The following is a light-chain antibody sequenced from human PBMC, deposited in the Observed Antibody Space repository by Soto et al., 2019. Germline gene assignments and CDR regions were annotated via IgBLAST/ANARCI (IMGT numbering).Light chain of an antibody. CDR1: QSISSD. CDR2: GAS. CDR3: QQYSSWPPLT. J-gene: IGKJ4*01. Sequence: EIVLTQFPATLSVSPGKRATLSCRASQSISSDLAWYQQRPGQAPRLLIYGASTRATGIPARFSGSRSGTEFTLTISSLQSEDFAVYYCQQYSSWPPLTFGGGTKV. V-gene: IGKV3-15*01.